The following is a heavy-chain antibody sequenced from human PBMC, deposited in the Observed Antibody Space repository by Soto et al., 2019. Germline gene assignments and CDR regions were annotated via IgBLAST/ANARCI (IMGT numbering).Heavy chain of an antibody. J-gene: IGHJ5*02. V-gene: IGHV4-31*02. Sequence: TRSVTWIVSGGDIGRCGCLRSWVRQHPVKGLEWIGYIYYSRATYYNPSLKSRVTISVDTSKNQFSLKLSSVTAADTAVYYCARVTSYYDTSGSWFDPRGQ. CDR2: IYYSRAT. CDR1: GGDIGRCGCL. CDR3: ARVTSYYDTSGSWFDP. D-gene: IGHD3-22*01.